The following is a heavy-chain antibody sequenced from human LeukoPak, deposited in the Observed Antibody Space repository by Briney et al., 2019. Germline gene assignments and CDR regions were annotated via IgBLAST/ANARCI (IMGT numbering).Heavy chain of an antibody. V-gene: IGHV1-2*02. CDR2: ISPNSGGT. J-gene: IGHJ4*02. Sequence: ASVKVSCKASGYTFTGYYLHWVRQAPGQGLEWMGWISPNSGGTNYAQKFQGRVTMTRDTSISTAYMELSRLRSDDTAVYYCARAPMVVVITTLNPYWGQGTLVTVSS. CDR3: ARAPMVVVITTLNPY. D-gene: IGHD3-22*01. CDR1: GYTFTGYY.